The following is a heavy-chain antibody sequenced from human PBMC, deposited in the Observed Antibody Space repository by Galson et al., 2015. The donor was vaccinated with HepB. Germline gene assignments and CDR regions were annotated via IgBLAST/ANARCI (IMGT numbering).Heavy chain of an antibody. CDR2: IIPILGVA. V-gene: IGHV1-69*02. D-gene: IGHD1-26*01. CDR3: ATGEWDHSAFEY. J-gene: IGHJ4*02. Sequence: SVKVSCKASGGTVSSYTFNWVRQAPGQGLEWMGRIIPILGVANYAQKFQGRVTINADKSTTTGYMELSSLRSEDTAVYYCATGEWDHSAFEYWGQGTLVTVSS. CDR1: GGTVSSYT.